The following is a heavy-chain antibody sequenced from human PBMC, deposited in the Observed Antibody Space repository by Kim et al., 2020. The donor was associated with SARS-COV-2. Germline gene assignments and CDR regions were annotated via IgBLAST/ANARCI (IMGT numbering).Heavy chain of an antibody. CDR2: YYRGGP. Sequence: SETLSLTCTVSGGSISDYYGTWVRQPPGKGLEWIGYYRGGPYYNPSLSSRVTISVDTSKNQFSLSLSSVTAADTAVYYCFRGSSWYRETDWGQVNLVTVSS. J-gene: IGHJ4*02. V-gene: IGHV4-59*03. CDR1: GGSISDYY. CDR3: FRGSSWYRETD. D-gene: IGHD3-16*01.